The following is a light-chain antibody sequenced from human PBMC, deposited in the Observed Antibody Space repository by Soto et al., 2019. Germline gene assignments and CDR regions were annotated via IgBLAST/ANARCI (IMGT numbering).Light chain of an antibody. CDR2: LNSDGSH. Sequence: QPVLTQSPSASASLGASVKLTCTLSSGHSSYAIAWHQQQPEKGPRYLMKLNSDGSHSKGDGIPDRFSGSSSGAERYLTISSLQSEDEADYYCQTWGTGSHVVFGGGTKVTV. J-gene: IGLJ2*01. V-gene: IGLV4-69*01. CDR1: SGHSSYA. CDR3: QTWGTGSHVV.